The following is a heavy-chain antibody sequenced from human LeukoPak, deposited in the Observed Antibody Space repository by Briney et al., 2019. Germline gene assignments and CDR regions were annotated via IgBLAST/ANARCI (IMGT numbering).Heavy chain of an antibody. CDR1: GGSISSYY. CDR2: IYYSGST. CDR3: ARSAVVVPAAILPVWFDP. Sequence: PSETLSLTCTVSGGSISSYYWSWIRQPPGKGLEWIGYIYYSGSTNYNPSLKSRVTISVDTSKNQFSLKLSSVTAADTAVYYCARSAVVVPAAILPVWFDPWGQGTLVTVSS. D-gene: IGHD2-2*02. J-gene: IGHJ5*02. V-gene: IGHV4-59*12.